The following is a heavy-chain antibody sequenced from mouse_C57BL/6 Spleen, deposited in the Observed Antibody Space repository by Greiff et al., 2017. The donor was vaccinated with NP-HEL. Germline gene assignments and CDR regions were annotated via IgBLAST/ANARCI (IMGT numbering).Heavy chain of an antibody. CDR2: IDPENGDT. CDR1: GFNIKDDY. J-gene: IGHJ1*03. V-gene: IGHV14-4*01. Sequence: EVQLQQSGAELVRPGASVKLSCTASGFNIKDDYMHWVKQRPEQGLEWIGWIDPENGDTEYASKFQGKATITADTSSNTAYLQLSSLTSEDTAVYYCTTGRLLIGYFDVWGTGTTVTVSS. D-gene: IGHD2-3*01. CDR3: TTGRLLIGYFDV.